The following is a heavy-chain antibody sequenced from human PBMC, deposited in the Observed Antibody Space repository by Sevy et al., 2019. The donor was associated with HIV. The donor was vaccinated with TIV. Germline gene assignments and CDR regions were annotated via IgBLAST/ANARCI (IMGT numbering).Heavy chain of an antibody. CDR1: GGSVSSASYY. Sequence: SETLSLTCTVSGGSVSSASYYWSWIRQTPGKGLERIGYIYYSGSTNYNPSLKSRVTISVDTSKNQFSLKLSSVTAADTAVYYCARSGPDIVVVPAAGNNWFDPWGQGTLVTVSS. CDR2: IYYSGST. CDR3: ARSGPDIVVVPAAGNNWFDP. D-gene: IGHD2-2*01. J-gene: IGHJ5*02. V-gene: IGHV4-61*01.